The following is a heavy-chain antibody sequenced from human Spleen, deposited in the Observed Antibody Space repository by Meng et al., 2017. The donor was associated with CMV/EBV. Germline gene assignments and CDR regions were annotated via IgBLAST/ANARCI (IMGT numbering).Heavy chain of an antibody. CDR2: ISTSSSYI. D-gene: IGHD2-2*01. V-gene: IGHV3-21*01. J-gene: IGHJ6*02. CDR1: EFTFSSYS. CDR3: AREVVPPRRMDV. Sequence: GESLKISCAASEFTFSSYSMNWVRQAPGKGLEWVASISTSSSYIYYAESLKGRFTISRDNAMNSLHLHISSLSAEDTAVYYCAREVVPPRRMDVWGQGTTVTVSS.